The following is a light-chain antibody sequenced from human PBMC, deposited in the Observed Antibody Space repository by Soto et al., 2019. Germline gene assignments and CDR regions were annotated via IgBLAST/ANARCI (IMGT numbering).Light chain of an antibody. CDR2: AAS. CDR1: QGISSY. V-gene: IGKV1-8*01. J-gene: IGKJ2*01. Sequence: AIRMTQSPSSLSASTGDRVTITCRASQGISSYLAWYQQKPGKAPKLLIYAASTLQSGVPSRLSGSGSGTDFTLTISCLQSEDFATYYCQQYYSYSYTFGQGTKVDIK. CDR3: QQYYSYSYT.